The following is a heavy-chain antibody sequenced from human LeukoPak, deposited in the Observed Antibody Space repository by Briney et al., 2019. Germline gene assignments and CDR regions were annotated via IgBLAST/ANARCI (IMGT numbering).Heavy chain of an antibody. J-gene: IGHJ4*02. CDR3: ARVRWERSFDY. Sequence: PSETLSLTCTVSGGSISTYYWTWIRQPPGKGLEWIGYISYSGSTNYNPSLKSRVTISVDTSKNQFSLRLGSVTATDTAVYYCARVRWERSFDYWGQGTLVTVSS. CDR2: ISYSGST. D-gene: IGHD1-26*01. CDR1: GGSISTYY. V-gene: IGHV4-59*08.